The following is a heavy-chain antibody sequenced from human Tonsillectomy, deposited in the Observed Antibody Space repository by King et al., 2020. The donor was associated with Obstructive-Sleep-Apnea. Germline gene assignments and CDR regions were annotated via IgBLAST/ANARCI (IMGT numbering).Heavy chain of an antibody. CDR2: IYPGDSHT. J-gene: IGHJ4*02. CDR1: GYTFTNYW. V-gene: IGHV5-51*01. Sequence: QLVQSGAEVKKPGESLKISCKDSGYTFTNYWIVWVRQMPGKGLEWMGIIYPGDSHTRYSPSFQGQVTISADKSSTTAYLQWSSLKASDTAMYYCARRIGYCANGVCLYYFDYWGQGTLVTVSS. D-gene: IGHD2-8*01. CDR3: ARRIGYCANGVCLYYFDY.